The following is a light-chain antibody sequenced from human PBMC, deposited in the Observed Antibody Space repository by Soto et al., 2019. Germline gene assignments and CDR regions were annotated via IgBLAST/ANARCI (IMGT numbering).Light chain of an antibody. CDR1: SSDVGGYNY. CDR2: EVS. Sequence: QSALTQPASVSGSPGQSITISCTGTSSDVGGYNYVSWYQQHPGKAPKLMIYEVSNRPSGVSNRFSGSKSGNTASLTSSGLQAEDEADYYCSSYTSSSRVFGGGTQLTVL. J-gene: IGLJ3*02. CDR3: SSYTSSSRV. V-gene: IGLV2-14*01.